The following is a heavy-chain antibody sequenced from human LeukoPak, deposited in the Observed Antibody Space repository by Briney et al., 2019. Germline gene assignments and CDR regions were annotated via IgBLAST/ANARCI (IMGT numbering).Heavy chain of an antibody. CDR3: ARVPYYYDSSGYYLGVGYYYYYMDV. V-gene: IGHV1-69*05. J-gene: IGHJ6*03. CDR1: GGTFSSYA. CDR2: IIPIFGTA. Sequence: SVKVSCKASGGTFSSYAISWVRQAPGQGLEWMGGIIPIFGTANYAQKFQGRVTITTDESTSTAYMELSSLRSEDTAVYYCARVPYYYDSSGYYLGVGYYYYYMDVWGKGTTVTVSS. D-gene: IGHD3-22*01.